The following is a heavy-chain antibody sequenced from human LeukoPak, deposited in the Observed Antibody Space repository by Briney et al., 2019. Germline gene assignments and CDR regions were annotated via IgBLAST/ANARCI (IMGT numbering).Heavy chain of an antibody. CDR1: GYTFTSYA. CDR2: INPNSGGT. V-gene: IGHV1-2*02. Sequence: ASVKVSCKASGYTFTSYAMNWVRQAPGQGLEWMGWINPNSGGTNYAQKFQGRVTMTRDTSISTAYMELSRLRSDDTAVYYCARESPSTTVTNMPLDYWGQGTLVTVSS. D-gene: IGHD4-17*01. J-gene: IGHJ4*02. CDR3: ARESPSTTVTNMPLDY.